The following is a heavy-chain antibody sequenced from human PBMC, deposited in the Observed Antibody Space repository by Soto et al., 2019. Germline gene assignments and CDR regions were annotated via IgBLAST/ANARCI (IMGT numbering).Heavy chain of an antibody. V-gene: IGHV1-69*13. CDR1: GGTFSSYA. CDR2: IIPIFGTA. D-gene: IGHD5-18*01. Sequence: SVKVSCKASGGTFSSYAISWVRQAPGQGLEWMGGIIPIFGTANYAQKFQGRVTITADESTSTAYMELSSLRSEDTAVYYCARDSPPHVDTAMVAPYGMDVWGKGTKVTVSS. CDR3: ARDSPPHVDTAMVAPYGMDV. J-gene: IGHJ6*04.